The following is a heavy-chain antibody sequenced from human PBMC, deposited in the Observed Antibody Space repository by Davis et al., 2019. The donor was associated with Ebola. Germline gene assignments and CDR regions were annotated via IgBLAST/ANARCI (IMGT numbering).Heavy chain of an antibody. CDR3: ARVVVGYYFDY. CDR1: GGSFSGYY. D-gene: IGHD2-21*01. Sequence: PSETLSLTCAVYGGSFSGYYWSWIRQPPGKGLEWIGYIYYSGSTYYNPSLKSRVTISVVTSKNQFSLKLSSVTAADTAVYYCARVVVGYYFDYWGQGTPVTVSS. V-gene: IGHV4-34*09. J-gene: IGHJ4*02. CDR2: IYYSGST.